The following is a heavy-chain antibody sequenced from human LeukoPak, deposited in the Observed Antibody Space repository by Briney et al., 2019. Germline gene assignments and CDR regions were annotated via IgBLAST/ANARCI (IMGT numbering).Heavy chain of an antibody. CDR1: GYTFTSYG. CDR3: ARDRGYYDSSGFLY. J-gene: IGHJ4*02. CDR2: ISGYNGNT. V-gene: IGHV1-18*01. Sequence: ASVKVSCKASGYTFTSYGISWVRQAPGQGLEWMGWISGYNGNTNYAQKFQGRVTMTTDTSTSTAYMELRSLRSDDTAVYYCARDRGYYDSSGFLYWGQGTLVTVSS. D-gene: IGHD3-22*01.